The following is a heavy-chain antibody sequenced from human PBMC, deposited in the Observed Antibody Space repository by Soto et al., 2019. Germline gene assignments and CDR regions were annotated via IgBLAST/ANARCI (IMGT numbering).Heavy chain of an antibody. V-gene: IGHV4-31*03. J-gene: IGHJ4*02. CDR3: ARSGTQLYGSGSYLNHLFDY. CDR2: IYYSGST. D-gene: IGHD3-10*01. Sequence: QVQLQESGPGLVKPSQTLSLTCTVSGGSISSGGYYWSWIRQHPGKGLEWIGYIYYSGSTYYNPSLKSRVTISVDTSKNQFSLKLSSVTAADTAVYYCARSGTQLYGSGSYLNHLFDYWGQGTLVTVSS. CDR1: GGSISSGGYY.